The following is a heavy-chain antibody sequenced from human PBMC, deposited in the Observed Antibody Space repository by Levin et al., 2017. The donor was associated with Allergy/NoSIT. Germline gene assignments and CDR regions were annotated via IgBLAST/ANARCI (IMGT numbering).Heavy chain of an antibody. J-gene: IGHJ2*01. CDR2: IYPGDSDS. V-gene: IGHV5-51*01. CDR3: ARLGVNDFWSGYYSTNDWYFDL. D-gene: IGHD3-3*01. CDR1: GYSFTSYW. Sequence: GESLKISCKGSGYSFTSYWIGWVRQMPGKGLEWMGTIYPGDSDSRYRPSFQGQVTISADKSISTAYLQWSSLKASDTAMYYCARLGVNDFWSGYYSTNDWYFDLWGRGTLVTVSS.